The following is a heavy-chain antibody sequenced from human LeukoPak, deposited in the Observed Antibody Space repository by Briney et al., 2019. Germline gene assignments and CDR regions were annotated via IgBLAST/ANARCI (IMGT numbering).Heavy chain of an antibody. CDR1: GFTFSSYW. CDR2: IKQDGSEK. V-gene: IGHV3-7*01. J-gene: IGHJ6*03. Sequence: GGSLRLSCAASGFTFSSYWMSWVRQAPGKGLEWVANIKQDGSEKYYVDSVKGRFTISRDNSKNTLYLQMNSLRAEDTAVYYCAKGDYYYYYMDVWGKGTTVTISS. CDR3: AKGDYYYYYMDV.